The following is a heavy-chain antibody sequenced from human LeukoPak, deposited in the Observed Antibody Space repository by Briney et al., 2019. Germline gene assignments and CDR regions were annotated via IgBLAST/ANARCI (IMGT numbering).Heavy chain of an antibody. CDR2: INHSGST. V-gene: IGHV4-34*01. CDR1: GGSFSGYY. Sequence: NPSETLSLTCAVYGGSFSGYYWSWIRQPPGKGLEWIGEINHSGSTNYNPSLKGRVTISVDTSKNQFSLKLSSVTAADTAVYYCARQETAMVNRGSFDYWGQGTLVTVSS. J-gene: IGHJ4*02. D-gene: IGHD5-18*01. CDR3: ARQETAMVNRGSFDY.